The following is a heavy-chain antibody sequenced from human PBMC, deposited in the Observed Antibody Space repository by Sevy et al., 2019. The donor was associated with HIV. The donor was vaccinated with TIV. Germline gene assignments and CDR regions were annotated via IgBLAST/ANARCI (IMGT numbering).Heavy chain of an antibody. CDR1: GFTFGSYD. CDR2: ISFYGSNK. Sequence: GESLKISCAASGFTFGSYDMYWVRQTPGKGLEWVALISFYGSNKEYADSVKGRFTISRDNSKNTVYLQMSSLKPEDTAVYYCAKDAFEVRGVLSSRGMPTYYHAMDLWDQGTTVTVSS. V-gene: IGHV3-30*18. J-gene: IGHJ6*02. CDR3: AKDAFEVRGVLSSRGMPTYYHAMDL. D-gene: IGHD3-10*01.